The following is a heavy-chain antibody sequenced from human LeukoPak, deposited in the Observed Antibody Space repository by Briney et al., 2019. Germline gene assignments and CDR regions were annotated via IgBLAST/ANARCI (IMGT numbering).Heavy chain of an antibody. CDR3: ARDWGFNGSGRGGIDY. CDR1: GGSISSGSYY. D-gene: IGHD3-10*01. CDR2: IYTSGST. J-gene: IGHJ4*02. Sequence: SETLSLACTVSGGSISSGSYYWSWIRQPAGKGLEWIGRIYTSGSTNYNPSLKSRVTISVDTSKNQFSLKLSSVTAADTAVYYCARDWGFNGSGRGGIDYWGQGTLVTVSS. V-gene: IGHV4-61*02.